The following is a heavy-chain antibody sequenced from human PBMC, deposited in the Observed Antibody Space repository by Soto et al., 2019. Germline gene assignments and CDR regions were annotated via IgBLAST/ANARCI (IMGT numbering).Heavy chain of an antibody. V-gene: IGHV1-18*01. J-gene: IGHJ4*02. Sequence: QVPLVQSGAEVKKPGASVKVSCKASGYTFTSYGISWVRQAPGQGLEWMGWISAYNGNTNYAQKLQGRVTMTTDTSTSTAYMELRSLRSDDTAVYYCARGPSYRGTGTHFELDYWGQGTLVTVSS. CDR2: ISAYNGNT. CDR1: GYTFTSYG. CDR3: ARGPSYRGTGTHFELDY. D-gene: IGHD1-7*01.